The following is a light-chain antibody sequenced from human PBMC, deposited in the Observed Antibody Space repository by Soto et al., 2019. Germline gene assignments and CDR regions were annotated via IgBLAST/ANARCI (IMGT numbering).Light chain of an antibody. Sequence: QSVLTQPASVSGSPGLSITISCTGTSSDVGGYNYVSWYQQHPGKAPKLLIYEVSNRPSGVSNRFSGSKSGNTASLTISGLEAEDEADYHCSSYTSSSTLVFGTGTKVTVL. CDR3: SSYTSSSTLV. CDR2: EVS. J-gene: IGLJ1*01. CDR1: SSDVGGYNY. V-gene: IGLV2-14*01.